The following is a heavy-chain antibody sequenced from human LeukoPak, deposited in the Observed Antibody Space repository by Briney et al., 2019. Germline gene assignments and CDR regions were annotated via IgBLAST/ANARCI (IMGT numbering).Heavy chain of an antibody. J-gene: IGHJ4*02. CDR1: GGSISSSSYY. D-gene: IGHD4-17*01. V-gene: IGHV4-39*07. Sequence: SETLSLTCTVSGGSISSSSYYWGWLRQPPGKGLEWIGSIYYSGSTYYNPSLKSRVTISVDTSKNQFSLKLSSVTAADTAVYYCARAMTTVTKADYWGQGTLVTVSS. CDR3: ARAMTTVTKADY. CDR2: IYYSGST.